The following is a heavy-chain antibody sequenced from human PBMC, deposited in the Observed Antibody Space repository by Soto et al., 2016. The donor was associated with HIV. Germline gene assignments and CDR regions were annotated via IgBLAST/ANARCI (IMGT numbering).Heavy chain of an antibody. CDR2: IWYDGSIK. CDR1: GFIFSAYG. J-gene: IGHJ3*02. D-gene: IGHD3-22*01. Sequence: VQLVESGGGVVQPGRSLRLSCAVSGFIFSAYGMHWVRQAPGKGLEWVAIIWYDGSIKDYADSVKGRFTISRDNSKNTLYLQMNSLRAEDTAMYYCAKGGSDYHDSRGYYVRDDAFDIWGLRDNGHRVF. CDR3: AKGGSDYHDSRGYYVRDDAFDI. V-gene: IGHV3-30*18.